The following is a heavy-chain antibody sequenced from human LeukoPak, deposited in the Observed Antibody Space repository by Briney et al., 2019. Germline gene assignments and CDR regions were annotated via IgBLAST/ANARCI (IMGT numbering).Heavy chain of an antibody. CDR3: ARGGPVAGRAMYYFDY. CDR2: IGTAGDT. V-gene: IGHV3-13*01. D-gene: IGHD6-19*01. Sequence: GGSLRLSCAASGLTSTNYGMHWVRQAIGKGLEWVSGIGTAGDTYYPGSVKGRFTISRDNAKNSLYLQMNSLRAEDTAVYYCARGGPVAGRAMYYFDYWGQGTLVTVSS. J-gene: IGHJ4*02. CDR1: GLTSTNYG.